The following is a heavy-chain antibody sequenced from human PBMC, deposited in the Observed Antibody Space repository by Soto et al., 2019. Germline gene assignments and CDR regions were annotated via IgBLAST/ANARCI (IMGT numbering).Heavy chain of an antibody. CDR2: ISSSSSTI. CDR3: ARFKLELRSAWTARTDYFDY. Sequence: PGGSLRLSCAASGFTFSSYSMNWVRQAPGKGLEWVSYISSSSSTIYYADSVKGRFTISRDNAKNSLYLQMNSLRAEDTAVYYCARFKLELRSAWTARTDYFDYWGQGTLVTVSS. CDR1: GFTFSSYS. V-gene: IGHV3-48*01. J-gene: IGHJ4*02. D-gene: IGHD1-7*01.